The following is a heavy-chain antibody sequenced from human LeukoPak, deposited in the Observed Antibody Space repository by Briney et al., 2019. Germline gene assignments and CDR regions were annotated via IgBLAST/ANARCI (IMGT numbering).Heavy chain of an antibody. CDR1: GFTFSSYG. CDR3: ARDCDGRTGCYVRDY. CDR2: ISYDGSNE. Sequence: GGSLRLSCAASGFTFSSYGMHWVRQAPGKGLQWVADISYDGSNEYYADPVKGRFTISRDDSKNTLYLQMNSLRAEDTAVYYCARDCDGRTGCYVRDYWGQGTPVTVSS. J-gene: IGHJ4*02. D-gene: IGHD2-2*01. V-gene: IGHV3-30*03.